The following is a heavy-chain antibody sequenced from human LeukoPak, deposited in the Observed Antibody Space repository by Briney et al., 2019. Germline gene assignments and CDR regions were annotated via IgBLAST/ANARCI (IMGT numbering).Heavy chain of an antibody. CDR1: GGSISSYY. J-gene: IGHJ6*03. V-gene: IGHV4-59*01. D-gene: IGHD6-6*01. CDR3: ARGMYSSSRLVYYYMAV. Sequence: SETLSLTCTVSGGSISSYYWSWIRQPPGKGLEWIGYIYYSGSTNYNPSLKSRVTISVDTSKNQFSLKLSSVTAADTAVYYCARGMYSSSRLVYYYMAVWGKGTTVTVSS. CDR2: IYYSGST.